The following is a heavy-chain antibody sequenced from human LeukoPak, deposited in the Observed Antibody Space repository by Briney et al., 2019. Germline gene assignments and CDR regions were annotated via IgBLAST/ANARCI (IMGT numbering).Heavy chain of an antibody. D-gene: IGHD4-17*01. Sequence: PRGSLRLSCAASGFTFSSYAMHWVRQAPGKGLEWVAVISYDGSNKYYADSVKGRFTISRDNSKNTLYLQMNSLRAEDTAVYYCARDVAGDYNWFDPWGQGTLVTVSS. CDR2: ISYDGSNK. CDR3: ARDVAGDYNWFDP. J-gene: IGHJ5*02. CDR1: GFTFSSYA. V-gene: IGHV3-30-3*01.